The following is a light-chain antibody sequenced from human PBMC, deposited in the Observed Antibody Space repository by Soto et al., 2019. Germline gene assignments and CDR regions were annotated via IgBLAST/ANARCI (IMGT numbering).Light chain of an antibody. J-gene: IGKJ4*01. CDR3: QQYYTPPLT. CDR1: QSVLYNSNNKHC. V-gene: IGKV4-1*01. CDR2: WAS. Sequence: DIVMTQSPDSLAVSLGERATINCKSSQSVLYNSNNKHCLAWYQQKPGQPPKLLIYWASTRESGVPDRFSGSGSGTDFTLTSSSLQAADVAVYYCQQYYTPPLTFGGGTKVEI.